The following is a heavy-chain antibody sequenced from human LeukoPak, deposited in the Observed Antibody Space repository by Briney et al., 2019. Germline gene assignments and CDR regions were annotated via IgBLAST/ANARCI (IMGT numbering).Heavy chain of an antibody. CDR3: ARCSTPHWIFDAFDI. Sequence: ASVKVSCKASGYTFTGHFMHWVRQAPGQGPEWMGWINPNSGGTNYAQKFQGRVTMTRDTSISTAYMELSGLRSDDTAVYYCARCSTPHWIFDAFDIWGQGTMVTVSS. CDR2: INPNSGGT. CDR1: GYTFTGHF. D-gene: IGHD1-1*01. V-gene: IGHV1-2*02. J-gene: IGHJ3*02.